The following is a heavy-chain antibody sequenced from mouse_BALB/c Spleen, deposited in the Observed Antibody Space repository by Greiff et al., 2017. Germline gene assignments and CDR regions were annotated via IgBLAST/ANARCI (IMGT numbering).Heavy chain of an antibody. Sequence: EVKLQESGAELVRSGASVKLSCTASGFNIKDYYMHWVKQRPEQGLEWIGWIDPENGDTEYAPKFQGKATMTADTSSNTAYLQLSSLTSEDTAVYYCNAWTPEAMDYWGQGTSVTVSS. CDR2: IDPENGDT. CDR3: NAWTPEAMDY. J-gene: IGHJ4*01. CDR1: GFNIKDYY. V-gene: IGHV14-4*02.